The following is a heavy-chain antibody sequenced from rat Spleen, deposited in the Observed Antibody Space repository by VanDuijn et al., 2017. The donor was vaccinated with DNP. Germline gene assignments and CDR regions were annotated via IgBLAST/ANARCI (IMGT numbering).Heavy chain of an antibody. CDR2: IGSPAYVP. CDR1: GFTFSAYY. D-gene: IGHD4-3*01. V-gene: IGHV5-22*01. CDR3: VRWNSGHFDY. J-gene: IGHJ2*01. Sequence: EVQLVESGGGLVQPGRSLKLSCSASGFTFSAYYMAWVRQAPAKGLEWVAYIGSPAYVPYYADSVKGRLTIFRDNAKSTLYLQMNTLRSEDMATYYCVRWNSGHFDYWGQGVMVTVSS.